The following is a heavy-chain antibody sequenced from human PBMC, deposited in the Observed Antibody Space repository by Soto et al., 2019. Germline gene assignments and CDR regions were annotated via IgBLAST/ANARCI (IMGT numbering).Heavy chain of an antibody. D-gene: IGHD2-2*01. Sequence: SETLSLTCVVSGGSITSYYWTWIRQRPGKGLEWMGYIYYTGKTYYNPSLESRLTMSVDRSKNQFSLRLTSVTAADTAVYFCGRDLTSNANCIDPWGQGTLVTVS. CDR1: GGSITSYY. J-gene: IGHJ5*02. V-gene: IGHV4-59*04. CDR2: IYYTGKT. CDR3: GRDLTSNANCIDP.